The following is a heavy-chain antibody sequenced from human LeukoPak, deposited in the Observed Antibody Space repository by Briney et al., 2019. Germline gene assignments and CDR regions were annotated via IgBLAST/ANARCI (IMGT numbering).Heavy chain of an antibody. CDR1: GFTVSSNY. CDR2: IYSGGST. Sequence: PGGSLRLSCAASGFTVSSNYMSWVRQAPGKGLEWVSVIYSGGSTYYADSVKGRFTISRDNSKNTLYLQMNSLRAEDTAVYYCARDHLAAAGIGYWGQGTLVTVSS. D-gene: IGHD6-13*01. CDR3: ARDHLAAAGIGY. V-gene: IGHV3-66*01. J-gene: IGHJ4*02.